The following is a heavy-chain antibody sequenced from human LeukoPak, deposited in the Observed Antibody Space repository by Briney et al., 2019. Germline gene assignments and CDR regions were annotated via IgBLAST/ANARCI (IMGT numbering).Heavy chain of an antibody. J-gene: IGHJ4*02. CDR2: TSAYNGNT. V-gene: IGHV1-18*01. Sequence: ASVKVSCKASGYTFTSYGISWGRQAPGQGRWWRGWTSAYNGNTNYAQKLQGRVTITTDTSTSTAYMDLRSLRSEDTAVYYCERGGATPLHWGQGTLVTVSS. CDR3: ERGGATPLH. CDR1: GYTFTSYG. D-gene: IGHD1-26*01.